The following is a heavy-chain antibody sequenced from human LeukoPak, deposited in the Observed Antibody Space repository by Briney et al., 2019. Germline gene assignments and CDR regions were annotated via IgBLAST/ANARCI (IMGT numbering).Heavy chain of an antibody. CDR1: GFTFSTYA. D-gene: IGHD1-26*01. V-gene: IGHV3-53*01. CDR3: ARVNPYGELLPDY. CDR2: IYSGGST. J-gene: IGHJ4*02. Sequence: GSLRLSCAASGFTFSTYAITWVRQAPGKGLEWVSVIYSGGSTYYADSVKGRFTISRDNSKNTLYLQMNSLRAEDTAVYYCARVNPYGELLPDYWGQGTLVTVSS.